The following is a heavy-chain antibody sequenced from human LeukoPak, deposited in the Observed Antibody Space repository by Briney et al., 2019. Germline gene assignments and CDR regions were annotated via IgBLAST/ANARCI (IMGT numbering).Heavy chain of an antibody. J-gene: IGHJ4*02. Sequence: SEALSLPCTVSGGSISSHYWSWIRQPPGKGLEWIGYIYYSGSTNYNPSLKSRVTISVDTSKNQFSLKLSSVTAADTAVYYCARVSCSGGSCYDYWGQGTLVTVSS. CDR2: IYYSGST. CDR3: ARVSCSGGSCYDY. D-gene: IGHD2-15*01. V-gene: IGHV4-59*11. CDR1: GGSISSHY.